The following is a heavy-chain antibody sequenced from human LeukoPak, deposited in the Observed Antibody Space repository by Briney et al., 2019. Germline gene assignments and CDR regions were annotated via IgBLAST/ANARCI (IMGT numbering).Heavy chain of an antibody. D-gene: IGHD2-21*01. V-gene: IGHV3-15*07. Sequence: GRPLRLSGAASGMAFINIYMIWVRQDPGKGLEWVGRIKPKTDGETTEYAAPVKDRFSISRDDSKSMMYLQMNSLKTEDTAVYYCITPLPYSAQGGQGTLVTVSS. CDR3: ITPLPYSAQ. J-gene: IGHJ4*02. CDR1: GMAFINIY. CDR2: IKPKTDGETT.